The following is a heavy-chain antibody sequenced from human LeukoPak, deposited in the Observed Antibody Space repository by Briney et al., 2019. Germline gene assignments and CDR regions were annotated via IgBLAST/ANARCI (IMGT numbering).Heavy chain of an antibody. V-gene: IGHV3-53*01. D-gene: IGHD3-22*01. CDR2: IYSDGRT. Sequence: GGSLRLSCAASGFTVSNKYMSWVRQAAGKGLEWVSTIYSDGRTYYADFVKGRFTISRDNSKNTLYLQVNSLRAEDTAVYYCARGYYDSSGYNTFDYWGQGTLVTVSS. J-gene: IGHJ4*02. CDR1: GFTVSNKY. CDR3: ARGYYDSSGYNTFDY.